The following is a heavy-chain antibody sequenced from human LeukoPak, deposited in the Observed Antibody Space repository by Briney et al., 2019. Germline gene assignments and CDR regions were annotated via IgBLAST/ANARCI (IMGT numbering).Heavy chain of an antibody. D-gene: IGHD2-2*01. CDR2: ISPNGGDT. V-gene: IGHV1-2*02. Sequence: GSSVKVSCKSSGNTLSRCYLHWVRQAPGLGLEWMGWISPNGGDTNYAQKFQGRVTMTRDTSIGTAYMEVRSLRSDDTAVYYCARDVVVVPAAMYFFDYWGQGTLVTVSS. CDR1: GNTLSRCY. J-gene: IGHJ4*02. CDR3: ARDVVVVPAAMYFFDY.